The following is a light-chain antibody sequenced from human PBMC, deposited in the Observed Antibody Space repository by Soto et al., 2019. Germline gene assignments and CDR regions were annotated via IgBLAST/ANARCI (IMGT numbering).Light chain of an antibody. V-gene: IGKV1-9*01. CDR1: QGISSY. Sequence: DIQLTQSPSFLSASVGDRVTITCRASQGISSYLAWYQQKPGKAPKLLIYGASSLQSGVPSRFSGSGSGTEFTRTISSLQPEDSAAYYCQQLDGFPLTFGGGTTVEI. CDR2: GAS. J-gene: IGKJ4*01. CDR3: QQLDGFPLT.